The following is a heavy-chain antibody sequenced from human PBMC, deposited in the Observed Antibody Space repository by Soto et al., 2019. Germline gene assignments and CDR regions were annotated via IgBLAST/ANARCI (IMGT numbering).Heavy chain of an antibody. Sequence: PGGSLRLSCAAYGFIFSTYAMNWVRQAPGKGLELVASIDQSGGTAYYAESVRGRFAISRDNSINTLYLQMGSLRAEDTALYFCAHPRGYGVFDAVDIWGQGTMVTVSS. V-gene: IGHV3-23*01. CDR2: IDQSGGTA. D-gene: IGHD4-17*01. CDR1: GFIFSTYA. CDR3: AHPRGYGVFDAVDI. J-gene: IGHJ3*02.